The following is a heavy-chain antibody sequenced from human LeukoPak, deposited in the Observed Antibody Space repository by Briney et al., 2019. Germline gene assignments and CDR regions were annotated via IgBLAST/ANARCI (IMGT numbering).Heavy chain of an antibody. D-gene: IGHD3-22*01. CDR1: GFTFSSYA. CDR2: ISYDGSNK. V-gene: IGHV3-30*07. CDR3: AKPLPSYYYDSSGP. J-gene: IGHJ6*02. Sequence: GGSLRLSCAASGFTFSSYAMHWVRQAPGKGLEWVAVISYDGSNKYYADSVKGRFTISRDNSKNTLYLQINSLRAEDTAVYYCAKPLPSYYYDSSGPRGQGTTVTVSS.